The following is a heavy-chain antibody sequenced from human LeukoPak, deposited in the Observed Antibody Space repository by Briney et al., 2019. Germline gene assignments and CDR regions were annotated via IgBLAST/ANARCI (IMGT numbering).Heavy chain of an antibody. CDR2: IIPIFGTE. D-gene: IGHD6-19*01. J-gene: IGHJ6*03. Sequence: GASVKVSCKASGGSFSSYAISWVRQAPGQGLEWMGGIIPIFGTENYAQKFQGRVTITTDESTSTAYMELSSLRSEDTAVYYCARAVAEGYYYYYMDVWGKGTTVTVSS. CDR1: GGSFSSYA. CDR3: ARAVAEGYYYYYMDV. V-gene: IGHV1-69*05.